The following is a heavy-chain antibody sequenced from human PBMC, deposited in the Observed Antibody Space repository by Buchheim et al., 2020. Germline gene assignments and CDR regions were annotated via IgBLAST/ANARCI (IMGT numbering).Heavy chain of an antibody. CDR1: GFTFNTYW. Sequence: EVQLVESGGGLVQPGGSLRLSCAASGFTFNTYWMHWVRQAPGKGLVWVSRINTYGSDTTYADSVKGRFTISRDNAKNTLYLQMDSLRAEDTAMYYCASGVPNTINAMDVWGQGTT. J-gene: IGHJ6*02. CDR2: INTYGSDT. D-gene: IGHD2-2*01. V-gene: IGHV3-74*01. CDR3: ASGVPNTINAMDV.